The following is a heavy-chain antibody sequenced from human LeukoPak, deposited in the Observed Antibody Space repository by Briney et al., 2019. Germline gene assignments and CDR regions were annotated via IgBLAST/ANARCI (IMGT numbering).Heavy chain of an antibody. CDR1: GGSFSGYY. CDR3: AREKAVADYYYYYYMDV. V-gene: IGHV4-34*01. J-gene: IGHJ6*03. CDR2: INHSGST. Sequence: SKTLSLTCAVYGGSFSGYYWSWIRQPPGKGLEWIGEINHSGSTNYNPSLKSRVTISVDTSKNQFSLKLSSVTAADTAVYYCAREKAVADYYYYYYMDVWGKGTTVTVSS. D-gene: IGHD6-19*01.